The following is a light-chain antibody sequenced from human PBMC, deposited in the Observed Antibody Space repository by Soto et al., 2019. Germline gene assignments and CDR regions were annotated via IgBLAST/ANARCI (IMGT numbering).Light chain of an antibody. V-gene: IGKV3-20*01. J-gene: IGKJ2*01. Sequence: EIELTQSPGTLSLSPGERATLSCRASQSVSSSSLAWYQQKPGQAPRLLIYGASSRATGIPDRFSGSGSGTDFTLTISRLEPEDFAVYYCQQYSSSPPKYTFGQGTKLEIK. CDR1: QSVSSSS. CDR3: QQYSSSPPKYT. CDR2: GAS.